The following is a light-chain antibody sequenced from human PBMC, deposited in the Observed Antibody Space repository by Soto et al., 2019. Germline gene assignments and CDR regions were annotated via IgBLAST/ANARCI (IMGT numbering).Light chain of an antibody. CDR3: QQYNSWWT. CDR1: ESINSW. V-gene: IGKV1-5*03. CDR2: KAS. Sequence: DIQMTQSPSTLSASVGDRVIITCRASESINSWLAWYQQKPGKAPKVLIYKASSLESGVPSRFSGSGSGTEFTLTISSLQPDDYATYYCQQYNSWWTFGQGTKVEVK. J-gene: IGKJ1*01.